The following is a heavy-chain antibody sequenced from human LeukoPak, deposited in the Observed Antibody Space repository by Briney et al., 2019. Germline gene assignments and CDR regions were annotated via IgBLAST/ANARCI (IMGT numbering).Heavy chain of an antibody. CDR2: IYYSGST. CDR1: GGSISSGDYY. Sequence: PSETLSLTCTVSGGSISSGDYYWSWIRQPPGKGLEWIGYIYYSGSTYYNPSLKSRVTISVDTSKNQSSLKLSSVTAADTAVYYCARVSTIFGVVIMGVDYWGQGTLVTVSS. V-gene: IGHV4-30-4*08. J-gene: IGHJ4*02. D-gene: IGHD3-3*01. CDR3: ARVSTIFGVVIMGVDY.